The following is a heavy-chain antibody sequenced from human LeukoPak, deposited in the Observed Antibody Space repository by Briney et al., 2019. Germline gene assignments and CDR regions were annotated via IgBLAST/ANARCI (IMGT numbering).Heavy chain of an antibody. CDR2: IYTSGST. CDR1: GGSISSYY. V-gene: IGHV4-4*07. CDR3: ARAFYEGYCSSTSCYPPNWFDP. D-gene: IGHD2-2*01. J-gene: IGHJ5*02. Sequence: SETLSLTCTVSGGSISSYYWNWIRQPAGKGLEWIGRIYTSGSTNYNPSLKSRVTMSVDTSKHQFSLKLSSVTAADTAVYYCARAFYEGYCSSTSCYPPNWFDPWGQGTLVTVSS.